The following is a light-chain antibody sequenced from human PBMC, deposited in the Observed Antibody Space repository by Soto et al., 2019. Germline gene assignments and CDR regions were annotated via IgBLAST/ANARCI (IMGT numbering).Light chain of an antibody. V-gene: IGLV2-23*01. J-gene: IGLJ1*01. CDR2: EGH. CDR1: SGYVGTYSL. CDR3: CLYVGATTYV. Sequence: QSVLARPASVSGSPGQSSTIAFTGASGYVGTYSLVSWYQQHPGKAPKVVIYEGHKRPSGVPDRFSGSTSVNTASLTISGLQTDDEADYYCCLYVGATTYVFGTGTKVTVL.